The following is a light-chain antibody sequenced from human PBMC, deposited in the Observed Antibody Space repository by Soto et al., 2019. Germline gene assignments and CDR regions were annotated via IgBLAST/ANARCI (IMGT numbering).Light chain of an antibody. CDR2: EVS. Sequence: QSVLTQPSSVSGSPGRSITISCTGTISDVGGYNYVSWYQQHPGKAPKLMIYEVSNRPSGVSNRFSGSKSGNTASLTISGLQAEDEADYYCTSFTRSRTFVFGTGTKVTVL. CDR1: ISDVGGYNY. J-gene: IGLJ1*01. CDR3: TSFTRSRTFV. V-gene: IGLV2-14*01.